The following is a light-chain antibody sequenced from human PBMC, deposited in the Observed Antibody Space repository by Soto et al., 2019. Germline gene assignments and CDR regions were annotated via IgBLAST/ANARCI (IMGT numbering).Light chain of an antibody. CDR3: QQYKSYSYT. CDR2: KAS. CDR1: QSINSW. J-gene: IGKJ2*01. Sequence: DIQMTQSPSTLSASVGDRVIITCRASQSINSWLAWYQQKPGKAPKLLITKASSLESGVPSRFSGSGSGTGFTLTISSLQPDDFATYYCQQYKSYSYTFGKGT. V-gene: IGKV1-5*03.